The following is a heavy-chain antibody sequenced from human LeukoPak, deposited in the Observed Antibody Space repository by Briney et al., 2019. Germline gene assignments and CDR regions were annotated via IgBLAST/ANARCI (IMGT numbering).Heavy chain of an antibody. J-gene: IGHJ3*02. Sequence: APVKVSCKASGYIFTGYHIHWVRQAPGQGVEWMGWIYPNSGGTNYAQKFQGRVTMTRDTSITTVYMELSRLTSDDTAVYFCAKHRAARTAPDAFDIWGQGTTVTFA. CDR2: IYPNSGGT. CDR3: AKHRAARTAPDAFDI. V-gene: IGHV1-2*02. D-gene: IGHD6-25*01. CDR1: GYIFTGYH.